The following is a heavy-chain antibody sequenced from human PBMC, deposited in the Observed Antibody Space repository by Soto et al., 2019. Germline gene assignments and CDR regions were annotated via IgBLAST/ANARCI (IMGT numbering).Heavy chain of an antibody. J-gene: IGHJ4*02. V-gene: IGHV3-23*01. CDR2: IHGGGNSA. CDR3: AKNRGRVTTSGHFHS. CDR1: GCTFSGYA. Sequence: EVQLLESGGDLVKPGRSLRLSCAASGCTFSGYAMSWVRQAPGKGLEWVSVIHGGGNSAYYADSVKGRFTISRDTSKNTLYLQMSSLRGEDTAVYYCAKNRGRVTTSGHFHSWGQGTLVTVSS. D-gene: IGHD4-17*01.